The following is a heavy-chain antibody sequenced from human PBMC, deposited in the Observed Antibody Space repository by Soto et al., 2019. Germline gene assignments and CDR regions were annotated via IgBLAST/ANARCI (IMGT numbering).Heavy chain of an antibody. CDR2: INSDGSST. CDR1: GFTFSSYW. Sequence: GGSLRLSCAASGFTFSSYWMHWVRQAPGKGLVWVSRINSDGSSTSYADSVKGRFTISRDNAKNTLYLQMNSLRAEDTAVYYCARATRSGWYDYWGQGTLVTVSS. CDR3: ARATRSGWYDY. D-gene: IGHD6-19*01. V-gene: IGHV3-74*01. J-gene: IGHJ4*02.